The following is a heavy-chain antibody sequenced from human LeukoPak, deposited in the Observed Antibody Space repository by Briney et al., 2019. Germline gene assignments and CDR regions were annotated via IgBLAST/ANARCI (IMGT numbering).Heavy chain of an antibody. J-gene: IGHJ4*02. Sequence: GGSLRLSCAASGFTFSSYEMNWVRQAPGKGLEWVSYISSSSSYIYYADSVKGRFTISRDNAKNSLYLQMNSLRAEDTAVYYCAREVAVAGLLDYWGQGTLVTVSS. V-gene: IGHV3-21*05. CDR1: GFTFSSYE. CDR2: ISSSSSYI. D-gene: IGHD6-19*01. CDR3: AREVAVAGLLDY.